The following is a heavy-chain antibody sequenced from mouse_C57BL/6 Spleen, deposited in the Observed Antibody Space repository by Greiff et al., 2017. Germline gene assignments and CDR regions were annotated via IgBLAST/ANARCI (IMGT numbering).Heavy chain of an antibody. CDR2: INPSNGGT. V-gene: IGHV1-53*01. Sequence: QVQLQQPGTELVKPGASVKLSCKASGYTFTSYWMHWVKQRPGQGLEWIGNINPSNGGTNYNEKLKSKATLTVDKSSSTAYMQLSSLTSEDSAVYYCARGGGDYFPFAYWGQGTLVTVSA. J-gene: IGHJ3*01. D-gene: IGHD2-4*01. CDR1: GYTFTSYW. CDR3: ARGGGDYFPFAY.